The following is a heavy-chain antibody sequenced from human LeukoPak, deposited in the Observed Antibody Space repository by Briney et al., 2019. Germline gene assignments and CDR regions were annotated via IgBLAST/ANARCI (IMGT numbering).Heavy chain of an antibody. D-gene: IGHD3-22*01. CDR2: ISSSRSYI. CDR3: ARDRFTMIAD. J-gene: IGHJ4*02. CDR1: GFTFSSYS. V-gene: IGHV3-21*01. Sequence: PGGTLRLSCAASGFTFSSYSMNWVRQAPGKGLEWVSSISSSRSYIYYADSVKGRFTISRDNAKNSLYLQMTSLRAEDTAVYYCARDRFTMIADWGQGTLVTVSS.